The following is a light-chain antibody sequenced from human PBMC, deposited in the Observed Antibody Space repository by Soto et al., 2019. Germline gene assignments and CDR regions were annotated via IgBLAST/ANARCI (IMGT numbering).Light chain of an antibody. J-gene: IGLJ1*01. Sequence: QSALTQPRSVCGSPGQSVTISCTGTSSDVGAYKYVSWYQQHPGKAPKLMIYDVSKRPSGVPDRFSGSKSGNTASLTISGLQAEDEADYYCCSYTGTYTSSVFGTGTKVTVL. CDR3: CSYTGTYTSSV. CDR2: DVS. V-gene: IGLV2-11*01. CDR1: SSDVGAYKY.